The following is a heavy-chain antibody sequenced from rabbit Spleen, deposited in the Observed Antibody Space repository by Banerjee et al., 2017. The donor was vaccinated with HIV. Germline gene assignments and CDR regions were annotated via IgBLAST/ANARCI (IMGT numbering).Heavy chain of an antibody. J-gene: IGHJ4*01. V-gene: IGHV1S40*01. Sequence: QSLEESGGDLVKPGGTLTLTCKASGFSFSTTYYICWVRQAPGKGPEWVACIDTGTSGTTYYADWAKGRFTISRENAQNTVFLQMTSLTAADTATYFCARDGAGGSYFALWGQGTLVTVS. CDR1: GFSFSTTYY. CDR3: ARDGAGGSYFAL. D-gene: IGHD8-1*01. CDR2: IDTGTSGTT.